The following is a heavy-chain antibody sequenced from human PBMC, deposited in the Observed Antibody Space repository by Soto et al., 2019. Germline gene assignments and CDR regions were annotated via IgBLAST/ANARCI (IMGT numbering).Heavy chain of an antibody. CDR1: GGSISSGGYS. CDR2: IYHSGST. CDR3: ARGRYYYYGMDV. Sequence: SETLSLTCAVSGGSISSGGYSWSWIRQPPGKGLEWIGYIYHSGSTYYNPSLKSRVTISVDTSKNQFSLKLSSVTAADTAVYYCARGRYYYYGMDVWGQGTTVTVSS. J-gene: IGHJ6*02. V-gene: IGHV4-30-2*05.